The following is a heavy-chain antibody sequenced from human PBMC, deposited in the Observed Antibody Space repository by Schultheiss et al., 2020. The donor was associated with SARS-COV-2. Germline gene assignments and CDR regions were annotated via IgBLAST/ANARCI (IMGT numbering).Heavy chain of an antibody. CDR3: ARVGWEPDYYYYGMDV. V-gene: IGHV1-2*02. CDR1: GYTFTSYG. D-gene: IGHD1-26*01. J-gene: IGHJ6*02. CDR2: INPNSGGT. Sequence: ASVKVSCKASGYTFTSYGISWVRQAPGQGLEWMGWINPNSGGTNYAQKFQGRVTMTRDTSISTAYMELRSLRSDDTAVYYCARVGWEPDYYYYGMDVWGQGTTVTVSS.